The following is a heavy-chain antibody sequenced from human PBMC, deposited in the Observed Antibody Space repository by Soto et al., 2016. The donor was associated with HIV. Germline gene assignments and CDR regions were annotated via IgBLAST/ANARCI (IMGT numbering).Heavy chain of an antibody. Sequence: QVQLQQWGAGLLKPSETLSLKCAVYGGSFSGHYWSWIRQFPGQGLEWIGEITHFGRTNYNPSLKGRVSLSVDTSKSQFSLKMDSVTAADTAVYYCVRPTTMTSDAFDIWGQGTLVTVSA. CDR3: VRPTTMTSDAFDI. D-gene: IGHD2-2*01. V-gene: IGHV4-34*02. CDR1: GGSFSGHY. J-gene: IGHJ3*02. CDR2: ITHFGRT.